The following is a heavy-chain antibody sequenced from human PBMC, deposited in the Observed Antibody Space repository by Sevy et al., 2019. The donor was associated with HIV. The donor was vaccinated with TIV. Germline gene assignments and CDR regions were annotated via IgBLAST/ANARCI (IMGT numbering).Heavy chain of an antibody. D-gene: IGHD2-15*01. V-gene: IGHV1-18*01. CDR2: VSAHNGDT. J-gene: IGHJ4*02. CDR1: GYTFTSYR. Sequence: ASVKVSCKASGYTFTSYRIYWVRQAPGQGLEWTGWVSAHNGDTNYVQKVQGRVAMTTDTSTSTAYMELRSLTSDDTAVYYCARAYCSGGSCYSLAYWGQGSLVTVSS. CDR3: ARAYCSGGSCYSLAY.